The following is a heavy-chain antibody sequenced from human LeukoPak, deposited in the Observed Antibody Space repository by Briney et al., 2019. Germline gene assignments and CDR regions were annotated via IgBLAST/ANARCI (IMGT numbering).Heavy chain of an antibody. CDR2: ISWNSGSI. D-gene: IGHD3-10*01. CDR1: GFIFNNYW. Sequence: GGSLRLSCAASGFIFNNYWMNWVRQAPGKGLEWVSGISWNSGSIGYADSVKGRFTISRDNAKNSLYLQMNSLRAEDMALYYCAKEGLGGECREWGQGTLVTVSS. J-gene: IGHJ4*02. CDR3: AKEGLGGECRE. V-gene: IGHV3-9*03.